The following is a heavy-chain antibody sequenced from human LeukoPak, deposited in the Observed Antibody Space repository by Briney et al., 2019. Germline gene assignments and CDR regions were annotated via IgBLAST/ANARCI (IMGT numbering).Heavy chain of an antibody. CDR1: GYTFTSYG. V-gene: IGHV1-18*01. CDR2: ISAYNGNT. D-gene: IGHD3-3*01. Sequence: GASVKVSYKASGYTFTSYGISWVRQAPGQGLEWMGWISAYNGNTNYAQKLQGRVTMTTDTSTSTAYMELRSLRSDDTAVYYCARDRGNTIFGVVNDFDYWGQGTLVTVSS. CDR3: ARDRGNTIFGVVNDFDY. J-gene: IGHJ4*02.